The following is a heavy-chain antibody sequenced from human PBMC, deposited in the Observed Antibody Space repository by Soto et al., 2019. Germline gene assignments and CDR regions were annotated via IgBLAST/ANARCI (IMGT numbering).Heavy chain of an antibody. Sequence: PSETLSLTCTVSGGSISSGGYYWSWIRQHPGKGLEWIGYIYYRGRTNYNPSLKSRVTISVDTSKNQFSLKLNSVTAADTAVYYCARYGSSGWLFDYWGQGTPVTVPS. CDR1: GGSISSGGYY. J-gene: IGHJ4*02. D-gene: IGHD6-19*01. CDR3: ARYGSSGWLFDY. V-gene: IGHV4-31*03. CDR2: IYYRGRT.